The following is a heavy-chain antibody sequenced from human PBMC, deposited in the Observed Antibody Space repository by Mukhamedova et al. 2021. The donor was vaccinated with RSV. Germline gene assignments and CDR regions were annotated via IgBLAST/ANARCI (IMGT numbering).Heavy chain of an antibody. V-gene: IGHV4-39*01. D-gene: IGHD1-7*01. CDR3: ARHETGTTFGNWFDP. J-gene: IGHJ5*02. Sequence: KSRVTISVDTSKNQFSLKLSSVTAADTAVYYCARHETGTTFGNWFDPWGQGTLVTVSS.